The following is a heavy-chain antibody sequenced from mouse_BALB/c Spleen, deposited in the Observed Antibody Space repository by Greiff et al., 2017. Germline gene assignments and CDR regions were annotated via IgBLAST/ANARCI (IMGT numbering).Heavy chain of an antibody. J-gene: IGHJ4*01. Sequence: VKLQESGAELVKPGASVKLSCKASGYTFTSYWMHWVKQRPGQGLEWIGEINPSNGRTNYNEKFKSKATLTVDKSSSTAYMQLSSLTSEDSAVYYCARWDYGTTGRYAMDYWGQGTSVTVSS. V-gene: IGHV1S81*02. CDR3: ARWDYGTTGRYAMDY. CDR1: GYTFTSYW. CDR2: INPSNGRT. D-gene: IGHD1-1*01.